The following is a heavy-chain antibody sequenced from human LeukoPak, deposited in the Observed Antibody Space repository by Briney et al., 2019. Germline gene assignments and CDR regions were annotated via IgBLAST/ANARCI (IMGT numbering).Heavy chain of an antibody. V-gene: IGHV4-34*01. CDR3: AGAEGIAVAGALFDY. J-gene: IGHJ4*02. CDR2: INHSGST. CDR1: GGSFSGYY. D-gene: IGHD6-19*01. Sequence: SETLSLTCAVYGGSFSGYYWSWIRQPPGKGLEWIGEINHSGSTNYNPSLKSRVTISVDTSKNQFSLNLSSVTAADTAVYCCAGAEGIAVAGALFDYWGQGALVTVSS.